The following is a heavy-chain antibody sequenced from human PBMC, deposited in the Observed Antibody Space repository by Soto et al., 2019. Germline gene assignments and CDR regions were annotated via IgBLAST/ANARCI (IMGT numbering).Heavy chain of an antibody. CDR3: ATPLRESLLV. Sequence: QVQLQESGPGLVKPSGTLSLTCSVSGGSISNDNWWGWVRQSPGKGLEWIAEIYHSGTTQYDPSLMSRVTISVDKSKTQFSLNLRSVTAADTAVYYGATPLRESLLVWGQGTQVTVSS. CDR2: IYHSGTT. J-gene: IGHJ4*02. D-gene: IGHD3-3*01. CDR1: GGSISNDNW. V-gene: IGHV4-4*02.